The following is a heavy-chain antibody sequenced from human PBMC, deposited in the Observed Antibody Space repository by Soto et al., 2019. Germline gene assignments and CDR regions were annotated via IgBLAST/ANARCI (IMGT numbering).Heavy chain of an antibody. CDR2: ISGSGGST. Sequence: EVQLLESGGGLVRPGGSLRLSCAASGFTFNKHAMSWVRQAPGKGLEWVSTISGSGGSTYYPDSVKGRFTISRDNSKNTRFIQMTSLRAEDTAIYYCAKGATIPPTYLDSWGQGTLVTVSS. CDR3: AKGATIPPTYLDS. D-gene: IGHD5-12*01. J-gene: IGHJ4*02. CDR1: GFTFNKHA. V-gene: IGHV3-23*01.